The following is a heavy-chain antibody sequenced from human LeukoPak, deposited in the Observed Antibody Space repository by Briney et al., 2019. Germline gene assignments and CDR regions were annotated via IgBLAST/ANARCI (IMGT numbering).Heavy chain of an antibody. D-gene: IGHD6-6*01. Sequence: SGGSLRLSCAASGFTFSSYSMNWVRQAPGKGLEWVSYISSSSSTIYYADSVKGRFTISRDNAKNSLYLQMNSLRAEDTAVYYCARDQNVRSSILVDYYGMDVWGQGTTVTVSS. CDR2: ISSSSSTI. V-gene: IGHV3-48*04. J-gene: IGHJ6*02. CDR1: GFTFSSYS. CDR3: ARDQNVRSSILVDYYGMDV.